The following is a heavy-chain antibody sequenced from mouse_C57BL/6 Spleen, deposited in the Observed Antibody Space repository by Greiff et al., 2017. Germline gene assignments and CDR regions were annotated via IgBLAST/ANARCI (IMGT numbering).Heavy chain of an antibody. CDR1: GYSITSGYF. Sequence: EVQLQESGPGLVKPSQSLSLTCSVTGYSITSGYFWYWIRQLPENILEWMVYIIYDGSNNYNPSLKNRISITRDTSKNQFFLKLNSVTAEDTATSSCAREGFYDSNYFDYWGQGTTLTVSS. CDR2: IIYDGSN. V-gene: IGHV3-6*01. J-gene: IGHJ2*01. D-gene: IGHD2-5*01. CDR3: AREGFYDSNYFDY.